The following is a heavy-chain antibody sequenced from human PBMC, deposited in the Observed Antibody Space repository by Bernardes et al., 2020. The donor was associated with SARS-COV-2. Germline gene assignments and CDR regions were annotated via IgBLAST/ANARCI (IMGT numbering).Heavy chain of an antibody. J-gene: IGHJ4*02. CDR3: ARGAASGYASDN. Sequence: GVLRLSCAASGFTFSNYWMHWVRQVPGKGLVWVSRIKTDGTTTSYADSVKGRFAISRDNAKNTLYLQMNSLRAEDTAVYYCARGAASGYASDNWGQGTLVTVSS. CDR1: GFTFSNYW. CDR2: IKTDGTTT. D-gene: IGHD5-12*01. V-gene: IGHV3-74*01.